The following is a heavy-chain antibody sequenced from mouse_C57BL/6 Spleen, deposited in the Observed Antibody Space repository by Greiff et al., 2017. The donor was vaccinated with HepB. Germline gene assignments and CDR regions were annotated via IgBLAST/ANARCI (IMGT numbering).Heavy chain of an antibody. Sequence: VQLQQSGAELARPGASVKMSCKASGYTFTSYTMHWVKQRPGQGLEWIGYINPSSGYTKYNQKFKDKATLTADKSSSTAYMQLSSLTSEDSAVYYCARGDGGRWFAYWGQGTLVTVSA. CDR1: GYTFTSYT. CDR2: INPSSGYT. CDR3: ARGDGGRWFAY. J-gene: IGHJ3*01. V-gene: IGHV1-4*01.